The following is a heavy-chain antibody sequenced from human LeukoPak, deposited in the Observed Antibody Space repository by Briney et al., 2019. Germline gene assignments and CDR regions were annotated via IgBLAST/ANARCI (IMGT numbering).Heavy chain of an antibody. J-gene: IGHJ6*02. Sequence: GSSVKVSCKASGGTFSSYTISWVRQAPGQGLEWMGRIIPILGIANYAQKFQGRVTITADKSTSTAYIELSSLRSEDTAVFYCARGHQPPYYGMDVWGQGTTVTVSS. CDR3: ARGHQPPYYGMDV. CDR1: GGTFSSYT. CDR2: IIPILGIA. V-gene: IGHV1-69*02.